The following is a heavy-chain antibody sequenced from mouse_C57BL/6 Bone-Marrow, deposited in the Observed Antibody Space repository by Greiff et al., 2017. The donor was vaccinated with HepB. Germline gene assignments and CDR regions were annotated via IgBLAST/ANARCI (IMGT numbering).Heavy chain of an antibody. CDR3: ARHPPTGTGAY. D-gene: IGHD3-2*01. V-gene: IGHV5-6*01. Sequence: EVQGVESGGDLVKPGGSLKLSCAASGFTFSSYGMSWVRQTPDKRLEWVATISSGGSYTYYPDSVKGRFTISRDNAKNTPYLQMSSLKSEDTAMYYCARHPPTGTGAYWGQGTLVTVAA. CDR1: GFTFSSYG. CDR2: ISSGGSYT. J-gene: IGHJ3*01.